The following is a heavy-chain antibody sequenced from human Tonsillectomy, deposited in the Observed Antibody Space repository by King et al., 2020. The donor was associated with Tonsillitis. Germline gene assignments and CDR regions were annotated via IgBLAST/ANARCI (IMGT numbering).Heavy chain of an antibody. J-gene: IGHJ3*02. D-gene: IGHD1-26*01. V-gene: IGHV3-30*03. CDR1: GFTFSSYG. CDR2: ISYDGSNK. CDR3: ASGSSEDAFDI. Sequence: VQLVESGGGVVQPGRSLRLSCAASGFTFSSYGMHWVRQAPGKGLEWVAVISYDGSNKYYADYVKGRFNSSRDNSKNTPYLQINSLRAEETAVYYFASGSSEDAFDIWGQGTMVTVSS.